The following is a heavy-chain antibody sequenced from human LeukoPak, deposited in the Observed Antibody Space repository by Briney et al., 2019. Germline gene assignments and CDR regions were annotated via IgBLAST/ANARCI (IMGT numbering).Heavy chain of an antibody. V-gene: IGHV4-59*02. CDR1: GDSVSNYY. Sequence: SETLSLTCSVSGDSVSNYYWSWIRQPPGKGLEWIGYVYHGGTTHYNPSLRSRLTISIDTSNNQFSLRLTSVTAADTAVYYCARERGYSGPDYYYGLDVWGRGTRVTVSS. D-gene: IGHD5-12*01. J-gene: IGHJ6*02. CDR2: VYHGGTT. CDR3: ARERGYSGPDYYYGLDV.